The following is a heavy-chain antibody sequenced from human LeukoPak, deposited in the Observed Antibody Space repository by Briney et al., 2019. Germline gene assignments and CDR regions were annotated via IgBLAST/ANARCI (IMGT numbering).Heavy chain of an antibody. CDR3: ARDSIRFLEWLLFHWYFDL. CDR1: GGSISSSSYY. Sequence: SETLSLTCTVSGGSISSSSYYWGWIRQPPGKGLEWIGSIYYSGSTYYNPSLKSRVTISVDTSKNQFSLKLSSVTAADTAVYYCARDSIRFLEWLLFHWYFDLWGRGTLVTVSS. D-gene: IGHD3-3*01. V-gene: IGHV4-39*07. J-gene: IGHJ2*01. CDR2: IYYSGST.